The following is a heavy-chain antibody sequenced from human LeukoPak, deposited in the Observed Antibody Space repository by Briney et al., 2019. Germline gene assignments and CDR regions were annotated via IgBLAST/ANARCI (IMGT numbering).Heavy chain of an antibody. CDR2: IYYSGST. CDR1: GGSISSGGYY. J-gene: IGHJ5*02. D-gene: IGHD5-12*01. CDR3: ARAPRGYSGYDFSYWFDP. Sequence: PSETLSLTCTVSGGSISSGGYYWSWIRQHPGKGLEWIGYIYYSGSTYYNPSLKSRLSISVDTSKNQFSLKLSSVTAADTAVYFCARAPRGYSGYDFSYWFDPWGQGTLVTVSS. V-gene: IGHV4-31*03.